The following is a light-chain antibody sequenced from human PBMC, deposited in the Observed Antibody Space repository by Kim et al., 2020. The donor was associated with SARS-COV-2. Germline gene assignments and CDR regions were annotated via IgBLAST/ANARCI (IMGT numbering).Light chain of an antibody. V-gene: IGKV1-17*01. Sequence: DIQMTQSPSSLSASVGDRVTITCRASQDIRNDLGWYQQNPGRAPKRLIYGASSLQSGVPSSFSGSGSGTEFTLTISSVQPEDFATYFCLQHNTYPITFGQGTRLEIK. CDR2: GAS. CDR3: LQHNTYPIT. J-gene: IGKJ5*01. CDR1: QDIRND.